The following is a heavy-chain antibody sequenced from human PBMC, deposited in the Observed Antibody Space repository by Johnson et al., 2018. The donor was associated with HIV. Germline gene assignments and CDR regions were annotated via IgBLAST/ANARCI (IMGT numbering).Heavy chain of an antibody. CDR3: ARGRDFSSGLDGGAFYI. V-gene: IGHV3-30*03. Sequence: QVQLVESGGGVVQPGGSLRLSCAASGFNFSTYDMHWVRQAPGKGLEWVAVTSYDGSNTYYGDSVKGRFTISRDNSKNTLYLQMNSLRVEDTAVYYCARGRDFSSGLDGGAFYIWGQGTMVSVSS. J-gene: IGHJ3*02. D-gene: IGHD6-19*01. CDR2: TSYDGSNT. CDR1: GFNFSTYD.